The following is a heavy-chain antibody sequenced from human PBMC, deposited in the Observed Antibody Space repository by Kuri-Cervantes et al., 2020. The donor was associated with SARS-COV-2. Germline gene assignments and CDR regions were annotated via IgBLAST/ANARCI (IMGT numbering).Heavy chain of an antibody. CDR3: AKDALGYCSGGSCYGYYYGMDV. CDR2: IRGRADGT. Sequence: GGSLRLSCAASGFTFINFVMSWVRQVPGKGPEWVASIRGRADGTDYADSVKGRFTISRDNSKNTLYLQMNSLRAEDTAVYYCAKDALGYCSGGSCYGYYYGMDVWGQGTTVTVSS. V-gene: IGHV3-23*01. D-gene: IGHD2-15*01. CDR1: GFTFINFV. J-gene: IGHJ6*02.